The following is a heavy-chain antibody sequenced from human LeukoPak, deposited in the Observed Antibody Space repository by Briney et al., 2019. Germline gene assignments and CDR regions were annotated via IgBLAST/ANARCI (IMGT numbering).Heavy chain of an antibody. CDR3: AKVPWREMAGPFDY. J-gene: IGHJ4*02. V-gene: IGHV3-23*01. CDR1: GFTFSSYA. D-gene: IGHD5-24*01. CDR2: ISGSGGST. Sequence: GGSLRLSCAASGFTFSSYAMSWVRQAPGKGLEWVSAISGSGGSTYYADSVKGRFTISRDNSKNTLYLQMSSLRAEDTAVYYCAKVPWREMAGPFDYWGQGTLVTVSS.